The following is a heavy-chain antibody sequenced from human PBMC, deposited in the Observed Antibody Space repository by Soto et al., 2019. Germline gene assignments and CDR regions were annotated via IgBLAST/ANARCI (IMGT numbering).Heavy chain of an antibody. J-gene: IGHJ4*02. V-gene: IGHV3-7*01. CDR1: GFTFSSYW. CDR2: IKQDGSEK. D-gene: IGHD2-15*01. CDR3: ASVMRNCSGGSCYGGDY. Sequence: EVQLVESGGGLVQPGGSLRLSCAASGFTFSSYWMSWVRQAPGKGLEWVANIKQDGSEKYYVDSVKGRFTISRDNAKNSLYLQMNSLRAEDTAVYYCASVMRNCSGGSCYGGDYWGQGTLVTVSS.